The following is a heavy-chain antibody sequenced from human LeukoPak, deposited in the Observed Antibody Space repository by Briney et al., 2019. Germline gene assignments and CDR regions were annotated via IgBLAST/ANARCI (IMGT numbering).Heavy chain of an antibody. CDR2: MHSSGST. D-gene: IGHD2-15*01. CDR1: GGSFSSGDYY. Sequence: SSETLSLTCTVSGGSFSSGDYYWNWIRQHPGKGLEWIGYMHSSGSTYYNPSLKSRVSMSVETSTGHFSLKLSSVTAADTAVYYCARDPAFCTSGSCYHFDYWGQGTPVTVSS. V-gene: IGHV4-30-4*08. CDR3: ARDPAFCTSGSCYHFDY. J-gene: IGHJ4*02.